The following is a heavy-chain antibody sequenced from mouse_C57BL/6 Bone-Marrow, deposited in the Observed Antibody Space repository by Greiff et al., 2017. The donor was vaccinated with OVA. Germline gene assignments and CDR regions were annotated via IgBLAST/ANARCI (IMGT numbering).Heavy chain of an antibody. Sequence: QVQLQQPGAELVMPGASVKLSCKASGYTFTSSWMHWVKQRPGQGLEWIGEIDPSDSYTNYNQKFKGKSTLTVDKSSSTAYMQLSSLTSEDAAVYYCARYYSNYLDYWGQGTTLTVSS. V-gene: IGHV1-69*01. CDR1: GYTFTSSW. D-gene: IGHD2-5*01. CDR2: IDPSDSYT. J-gene: IGHJ2*01. CDR3: ARYYSNYLDY.